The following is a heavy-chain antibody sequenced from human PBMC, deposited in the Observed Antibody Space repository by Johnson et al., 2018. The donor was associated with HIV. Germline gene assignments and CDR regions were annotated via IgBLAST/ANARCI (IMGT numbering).Heavy chain of an antibody. J-gene: IGHJ3*02. V-gene: IGHV3-15*01. CDR2: IKSKTDGGTT. D-gene: IGHD3-22*01. CDR1: GFTFSNAW. Sequence: EMQLVESGGGLVKPGGSLRVSCAASGFTFSNAWMSWVRQAPGKGLEWVSRIKSKTDGGTTDYAAPVKGRFTISRSESKNTLYLQMNSLKIEDTAVYYCATVVVITQDAFDIWGQGTMVTVSS. CDR3: ATVVVITQDAFDI.